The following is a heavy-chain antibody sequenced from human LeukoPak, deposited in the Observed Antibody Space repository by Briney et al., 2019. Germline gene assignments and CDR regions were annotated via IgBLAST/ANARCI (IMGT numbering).Heavy chain of an antibody. D-gene: IGHD2-2*01. V-gene: IGHV3-30*02. J-gene: IGHJ4*02. CDR3: AKDQAPQDIVVVPAY. Sequence: GGSLRLSCVASGFTFSSYGMHWVRQAPGKGLEWVAFIRYDGSNKYYADSVKGRFTISRDNSKITLYLQMNSLRAEDTAVYYCAKDQAPQDIVVVPAYWGQGTLVTVSS. CDR2: IRYDGSNK. CDR1: GFTFSSYG.